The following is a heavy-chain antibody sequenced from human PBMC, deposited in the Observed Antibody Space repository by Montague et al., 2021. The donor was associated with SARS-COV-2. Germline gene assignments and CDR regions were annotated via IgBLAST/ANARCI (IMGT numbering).Heavy chain of an antibody. D-gene: IGHD3-22*01. Sequence: TLSLTCAVYGGSFSGYYWSWIRQPPGKGLEWIGDINHSGSTNYNPSLKSRVSISVDTSKNQFSLKLSSVTAADTAVYYCARAIVDVTMMVVVMTGVEHYFDFWGQGTLVTVSS. CDR1: GGSFSGYY. V-gene: IGHV4-34*01. J-gene: IGHJ4*02. CDR3: ARAIVDVTMMVVVMTGVEHYFDF. CDR2: INHSGST.